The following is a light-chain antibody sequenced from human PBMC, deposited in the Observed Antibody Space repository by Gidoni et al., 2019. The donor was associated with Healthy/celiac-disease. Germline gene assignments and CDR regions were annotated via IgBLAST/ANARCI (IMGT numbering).Light chain of an antibody. CDR1: QSVCSY. CDR3: QKRSNWWT. Sequence: ELVLSPSPATLSLSPGERATLPCRASQSVCSYLAWYQQKPGQAPRLLIYDASDRATGIPARFSGSGSGTDFTLTISSLEPEDFAVYYCQKRSNWWTFXQXTKVEIQ. J-gene: IGKJ1*01. V-gene: IGKV3-11*01. CDR2: DAS.